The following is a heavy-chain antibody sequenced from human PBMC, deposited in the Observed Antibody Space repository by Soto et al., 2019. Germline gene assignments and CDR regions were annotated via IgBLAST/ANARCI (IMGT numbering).Heavy chain of an antibody. CDR1: GFTFSSYA. CDR3: ARVGSTLAAGTPDY. D-gene: IGHD6-13*01. CDR2: ISGSGGST. Sequence: EVQLLESGGGLVQPGGSLRLSCAASGFTFSSYAMSWVRQAPGKGLEWVSAISGSGGSTYYADSVKGRFTIPRDNSKNSLYLQMNSLRAEDTAIYYCARVGSTLAAGTPDYWGQGTLVTVSS. J-gene: IGHJ4*02. V-gene: IGHV3-23*01.